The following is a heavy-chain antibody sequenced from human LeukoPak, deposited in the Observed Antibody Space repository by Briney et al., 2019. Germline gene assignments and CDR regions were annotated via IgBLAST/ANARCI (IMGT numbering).Heavy chain of an antibody. Sequence: PGGSLRLSCAASGFTFSSYAMSWVRQAPGKGLEWVSAISGSGGSTYYADSVKGRFTISRDNSKNTLYLQMNSLRAEDTAVYYCARDYVLRAPASNSDYYYYYGMDVWGQGTTVTVSS. V-gene: IGHV3-23*01. CDR1: GFTFSSYA. CDR2: ISGSGGST. D-gene: IGHD2-2*01. CDR3: ARDYVLRAPASNSDYYYYYGMDV. J-gene: IGHJ6*02.